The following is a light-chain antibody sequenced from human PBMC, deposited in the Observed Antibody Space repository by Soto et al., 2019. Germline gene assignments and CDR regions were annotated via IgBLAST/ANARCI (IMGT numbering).Light chain of an antibody. J-gene: IGKJ4*01. Sequence: DIQMTQSPSSLSASVGDRVTITCRASQGISNYLAWYQQKPGKVPKLLIYAASTLQSGVPSRFSGSGSGTDFTLTISCLQREDVATYYCQKCGIAPFSFGGGTKVELK. CDR3: QKCGIAPFS. CDR2: AAS. V-gene: IGKV1-27*01. CDR1: QGISNY.